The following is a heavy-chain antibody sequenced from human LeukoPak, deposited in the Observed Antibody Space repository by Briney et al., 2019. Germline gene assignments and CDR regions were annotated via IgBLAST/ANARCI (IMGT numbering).Heavy chain of an antibody. CDR2: VIPIFGTA. Sequence: SVKVSCTASGGTFSSYAISWVRQAPGQGLEWMGGVIPIFGTANYAQKFQGRVTITADESTSTAYMELSSLRSEDTAVYYCARDWADIVVVPAAIGSYYYYGMDVWGQGTTVTVSS. CDR3: ARDWADIVVVPAAIGSYYYYGMDV. J-gene: IGHJ6*02. CDR1: GGTFSSYA. D-gene: IGHD2-2*01. V-gene: IGHV1-69*13.